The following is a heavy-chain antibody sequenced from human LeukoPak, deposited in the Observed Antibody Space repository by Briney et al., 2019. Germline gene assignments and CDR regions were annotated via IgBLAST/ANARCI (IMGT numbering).Heavy chain of an antibody. J-gene: IGHJ4*02. D-gene: IGHD1-14*01. CDR1: GFTVSSNY. CDR3: ARGDTGATLSFDY. Sequence: PGGSLRLSCAASGFTVSSNYMSWVRQAPGKGLEWVSVIYSGGSTYYADSVKGRFTISRDNSKNTLYLQMNSLRAEDTAVYYCARGDTGATLSFDYWGQGTLVTVSS. CDR2: IYSGGST. V-gene: IGHV3-53*01.